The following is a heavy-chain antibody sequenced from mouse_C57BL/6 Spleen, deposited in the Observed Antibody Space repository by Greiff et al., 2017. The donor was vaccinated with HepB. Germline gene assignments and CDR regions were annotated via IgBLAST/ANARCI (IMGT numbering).Heavy chain of an antibody. Sequence: DVKLVESGGGLVKPGGSLKLSCAASGFTFSDYGMHWVRQAPEKGLEWVAYISSGSSTIYYADTVKGRFTISRDNAKNTLFLQMTSLRSEDTAMYYCAGGDYSNYGFAYWGQGTLVTVSA. D-gene: IGHD2-5*01. CDR1: GFTFSDYG. CDR3: AGGDYSNYGFAY. V-gene: IGHV5-17*01. J-gene: IGHJ3*01. CDR2: ISSGSSTI.